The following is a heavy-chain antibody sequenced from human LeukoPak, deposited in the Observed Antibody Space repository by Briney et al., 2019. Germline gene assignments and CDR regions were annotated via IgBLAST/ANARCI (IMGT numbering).Heavy chain of an antibody. J-gene: IGHJ4*02. D-gene: IGHD3-10*01. Sequence: SETLSLTCTVSGGSISSSSYYWGWIRQPPGKGLEWLGSIYYSGSTYYNPSLKSRVTISVDTSKNHFSLRLSSVTAADTAVYLCARYVVSGSGRYYFDYWGQGSLVTVSS. V-gene: IGHV4-39*02. CDR3: ARYVVSGSGRYYFDY. CDR2: IYYSGST. CDR1: GGSISSSSYY.